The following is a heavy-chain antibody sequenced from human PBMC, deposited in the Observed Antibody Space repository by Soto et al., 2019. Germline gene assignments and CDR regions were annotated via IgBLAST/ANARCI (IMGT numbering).Heavy chain of an antibody. D-gene: IGHD5-18*01. Sequence: RISKQTGKGLEWIGEINHSGSTNCNPSLKSRVTISVDTSKNQFSLKLSSVTAADTAVYYCARASNKRGYSYGPDYWGQGTLVTVSS. J-gene: IGHJ4*02. CDR2: INHSGST. CDR3: ARASNKRGYSYGPDY. V-gene: IGHV4-34*01.